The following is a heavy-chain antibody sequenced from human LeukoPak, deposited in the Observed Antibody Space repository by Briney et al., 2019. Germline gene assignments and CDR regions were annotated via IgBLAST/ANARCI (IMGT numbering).Heavy chain of an antibody. CDR1: EFTFSSYA. D-gene: IGHD6-13*01. J-gene: IGHJ4*02. CDR2: ITARGST. CDR3: AKRGAAAATWLDY. Sequence: PGGSLRLSCAASEFTFSSYAMNWVRQAPGKGLGWVSAITARGSTYYADSVKGRFTISRDNSKNTLFLQMNSLRAADTAIYYCAKRGAAAATWLDYWGQGTLVTVSS. V-gene: IGHV3-23*01.